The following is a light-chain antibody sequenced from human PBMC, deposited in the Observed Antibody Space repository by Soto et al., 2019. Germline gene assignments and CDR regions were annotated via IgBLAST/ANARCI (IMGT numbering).Light chain of an antibody. CDR3: LQHNAYPWT. CDR2: AAS. Sequence: IHITHSASSLSSSVLYILTITCLASQGIRNDLGWFQQKPGKAPKRLIYAASSLQDGVPSRFSGSGSGTEFTLTISSLQPEDFATYYCLQHNAYPWTFGQGTKVDIK. J-gene: IGKJ1*01. V-gene: IGKV1-17*01. CDR1: QGIRND.